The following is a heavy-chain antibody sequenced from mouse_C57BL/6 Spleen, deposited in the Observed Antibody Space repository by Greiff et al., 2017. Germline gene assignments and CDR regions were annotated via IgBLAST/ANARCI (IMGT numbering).Heavy chain of an antibody. Sequence: QVQLQQSGAELVKPGASVKLSCKASGYTFTSYWMQWVKQRPGQGLEWIGEIDPSDSYTNYNQKFKGKATLTVDTSSSTAYMQLSSLTSEDSAVYYCARKRVYYDYDGYAMDYWGQGTSVTVSS. V-gene: IGHV1-50*01. CDR1: GYTFTSYW. CDR3: ARKRVYYDYDGYAMDY. J-gene: IGHJ4*01. D-gene: IGHD2-4*01. CDR2: IDPSDSYT.